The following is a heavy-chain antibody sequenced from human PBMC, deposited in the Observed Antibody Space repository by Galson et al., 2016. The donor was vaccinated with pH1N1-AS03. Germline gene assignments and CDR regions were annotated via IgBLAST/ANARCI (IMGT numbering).Heavy chain of an antibody. D-gene: IGHD1-20*01. CDR3: SLEYLEFYFAY. J-gene: IGHJ4*02. CDR1: GIPFGDYA. CDR2: IRRKGFGGTG. V-gene: IGHV3-49*03. Sequence: SLRLSCAVSGIPFGDYAVSWFRQTPGKGLEWVGFIRRKGFGGTGEYAASVKGRFTILRDESKNIAYLQMNSLKTDDTAVYYCSLEYLEFYFAYWGQGTLVTVSS.